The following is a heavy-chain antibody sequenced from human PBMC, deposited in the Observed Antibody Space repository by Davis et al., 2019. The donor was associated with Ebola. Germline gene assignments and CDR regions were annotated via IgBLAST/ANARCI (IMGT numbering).Heavy chain of an antibody. Sequence: GESLKISCKDSGNSFTSYWIGWVRQMPGKGLEWMGIIYPGDSESRYSPSFQGQVTISADKSISTAYLQWSSLKASDTAMYYCARGTDGYNPGGYFDSWGQGTLVTVSS. J-gene: IGHJ4*02. CDR1: GNSFTSYW. V-gene: IGHV5-51*01. D-gene: IGHD5-24*01. CDR3: ARGTDGYNPGGYFDS. CDR2: IYPGDSES.